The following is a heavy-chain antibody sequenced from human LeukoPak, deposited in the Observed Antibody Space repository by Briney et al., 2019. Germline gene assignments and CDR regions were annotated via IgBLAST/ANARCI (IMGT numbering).Heavy chain of an antibody. V-gene: IGHV1-69*13. J-gene: IGHJ5*02. CDR1: GGTFTSYV. CDR2: IIPISGTT. D-gene: IGHD1-26*01. Sequence: GASVKVSCKTSGGTFTSYVITWVRQAPGQGLEWMRKIIPISGTTNYAQKFQGRVTFTADESTSTAYMELSSLRSEDTALYYCARKLRLGGNWFDPWGQGTLVTVSS. CDR3: ARKLRLGGNWFDP.